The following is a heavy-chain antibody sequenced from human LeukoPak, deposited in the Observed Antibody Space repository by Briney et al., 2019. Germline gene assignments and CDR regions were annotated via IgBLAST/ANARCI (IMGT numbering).Heavy chain of an antibody. D-gene: IGHD1-1*01. CDR2: ISGSGGST. CDR3: AKWVRRTDVDY. J-gene: IGHJ4*02. V-gene: IGHV3-23*01. Sequence: PGGSLRLXCAASGFTCSSYAMSWVRLAPGKGLEWVSAISGSGGSTYYADSVKGRFTISRDNSKNTLYLQMNSLRAEDTAVYYCAKWVRRTDVDYWGQGTLVTVSS. CDR1: GFTCSSYA.